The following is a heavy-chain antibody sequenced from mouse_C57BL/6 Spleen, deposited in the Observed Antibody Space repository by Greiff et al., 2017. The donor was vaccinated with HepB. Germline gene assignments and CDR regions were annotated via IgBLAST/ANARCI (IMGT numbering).Heavy chain of an antibody. CDR1: GYSFTGYF. CDR3: ASRGTVVAPYWYFDV. J-gene: IGHJ1*03. V-gene: IGHV1-20*01. CDR2: INPYNGDT. Sequence: VQLQQSGPELVKPGDSVKISCKASGYSFTGYFMNWVMQSHGKSLEWIGRINPYNGDTFYNQKFKGKATLTVDKSSSTAHMELRSLTSEDSAVYYCASRGTVVAPYWYFDVWGTGTTVTVSS. D-gene: IGHD1-1*01.